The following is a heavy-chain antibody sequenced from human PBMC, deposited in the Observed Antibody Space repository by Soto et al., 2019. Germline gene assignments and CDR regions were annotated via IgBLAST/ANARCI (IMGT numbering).Heavy chain of an antibody. D-gene: IGHD2-2*01. CDR3: ARQIVVVPAAMGNWFDP. Sequence: QVQLQESGPGLVKPSQTLSLTCTVSGGSISSGGYYWSWIRQHPGKGLEWIGYIYYSGSTYYNPSLKSRVTIAVDTSKNQFSLKLGSVTAADTAVYYCARQIVVVPAAMGNWFDPWGQGTLVTVSS. J-gene: IGHJ5*02. V-gene: IGHV4-31*03. CDR1: GGSISSGGYY. CDR2: IYYSGST.